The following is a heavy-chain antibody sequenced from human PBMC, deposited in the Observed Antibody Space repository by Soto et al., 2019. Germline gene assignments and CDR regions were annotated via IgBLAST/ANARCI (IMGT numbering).Heavy chain of an antibody. V-gene: IGHV2-5*02. CDR2: IYWDDDK. J-gene: IGHJ5*02. D-gene: IGHD3-9*01. CDR1: GFSLSTNGVA. Sequence: SGPTLVNPTQTLTLTCSFSGFSLSTNGVAVGWIRQPPGKALEWLALIYWDDDKRCNPSLKSRLAITKDTSKNQVVLTMTNMDPVNTGTYYCARRLVDDLLENHFDPWGQGILVTVSS. CDR3: ARRLVDDLLENHFDP.